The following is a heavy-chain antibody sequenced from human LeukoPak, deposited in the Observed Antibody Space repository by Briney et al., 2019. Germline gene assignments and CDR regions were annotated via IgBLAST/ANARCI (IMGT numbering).Heavy chain of an antibody. CDR3: AKSGPYCSSTSCNYFDY. CDR1: RFTSSNFA. J-gene: IGHJ4*02. D-gene: IGHD2-2*01. Sequence: PGGSLRLSCAASRFTSSNFAMSWVRQAPGKGLEWVSAISGSGGSTYYADSVKGRFTISRDNSKNALFLQMNSLRAEGTAVYYCAKSGPYCSSTSCNYFDYWGQGTLVTVSS. CDR2: ISGSGGST. V-gene: IGHV3-23*01.